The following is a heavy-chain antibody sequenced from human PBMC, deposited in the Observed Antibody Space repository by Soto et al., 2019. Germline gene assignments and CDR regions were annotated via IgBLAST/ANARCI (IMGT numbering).Heavy chain of an antibody. CDR1: GGSISNYY. V-gene: IGHV4-4*07. Sequence: SETLSLTCTVSGGSISNYYWSWIRQPAGKGLEWIGRIYTSGSTDYNPSLKSRVTISIDTSKNQFSLKVTSMTAADTAVYYCARERREEIHDGYDIDYWGQGTLVTVSS. J-gene: IGHJ4*02. D-gene: IGHD5-12*01. CDR2: IYTSGST. CDR3: ARERREEIHDGYDIDY.